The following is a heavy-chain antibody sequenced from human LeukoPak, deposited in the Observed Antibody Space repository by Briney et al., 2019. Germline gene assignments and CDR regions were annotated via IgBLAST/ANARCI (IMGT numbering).Heavy chain of an antibody. CDR3: ARRDDSSGYHKIFDY. D-gene: IGHD3-22*01. V-gene: IGHV4-59*04. J-gene: IGHJ4*02. CDR1: GFTFSSYN. CDR2: IYYGENT. Sequence: GSLRLSCAASGFTFSSYNMNWIRQPPGKGLEWIGNIYYGENTYYNPSLKSRVTISIDTSKNQFYLKLSSLTAADTAVYYCARRDDSSGYHKIFDYWGPGTLVTVSS.